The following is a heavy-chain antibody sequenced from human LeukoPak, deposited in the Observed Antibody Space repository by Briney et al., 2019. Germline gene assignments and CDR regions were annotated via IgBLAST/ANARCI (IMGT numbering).Heavy chain of an antibody. J-gene: IGHJ4*02. Sequence: GGSPRLSCAASGFTFSDYYMSWIRQAPGKGLEWVSYISSSGSTIYYADSVKGRFTISRDNAKNSLYLQMNSLRAENTAVYYCAGTLGYCSGGSCSNWGQGTLVTVSS. CDR3: AGTLGYCSGGSCSN. D-gene: IGHD2-15*01. V-gene: IGHV3-11*01. CDR1: GFTFSDYY. CDR2: ISSSGSTI.